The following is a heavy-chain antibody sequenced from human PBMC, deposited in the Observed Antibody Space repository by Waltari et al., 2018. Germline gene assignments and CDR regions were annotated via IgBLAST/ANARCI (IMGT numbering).Heavy chain of an antibody. CDR1: GFTVSSNY. V-gene: IGHV3-53*01. CDR3: ARVGIVGATYYGMDV. D-gene: IGHD1-26*01. J-gene: IGHJ6*02. CDR2: ICSGGST. Sequence: EVQLVESGGGLIQPGGSLRLSCAASGFTVSSNYMSWVRQAPGKGLELVAGICSGGSTYYADSVKGRFTISRDNSKNTVYLQMNSLRAEDTAVYYCARVGIVGATYYGMDVWGQGTTVTVSS.